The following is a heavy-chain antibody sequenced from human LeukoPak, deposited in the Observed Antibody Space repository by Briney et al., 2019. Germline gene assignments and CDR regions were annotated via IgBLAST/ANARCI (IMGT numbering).Heavy chain of an antibody. CDR1: GYTFTSYG. J-gene: IGHJ6*02. D-gene: IGHD3-22*01. Sequence: ASVKVSCKASGYTFTSYGISWVRQAPGQGLEWMGWISAYNGNTNYAQKLQGRVTMTTDTSTSTAYMELRSLRSDDTAVYYCARATPYDSSGYYYLYYYGMDVWGQGTTATVSS. CDR3: ARATPYDSSGYYYLYYYGMDV. CDR2: ISAYNGNT. V-gene: IGHV1-18*01.